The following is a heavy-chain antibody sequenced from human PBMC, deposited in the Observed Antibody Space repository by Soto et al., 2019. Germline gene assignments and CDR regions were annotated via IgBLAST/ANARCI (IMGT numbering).Heavy chain of an antibody. V-gene: IGHV4-61*08. D-gene: IGHD3-22*01. CDR1: GGFISSGGYS. CDR3: ARVAYYYDSSGYIHYFDY. CDR2: IYYSGST. Sequence: SETLSLTCAVSGGFISSGGYSWSWIRQPPGKGLEWIGYIYYSGSTNYNPSLKSRVTISVDTSKNQFSLKLSSVTAADTAVYYCARVAYYYDSSGYIHYFDYWGQGTLVTVSS. J-gene: IGHJ4*02.